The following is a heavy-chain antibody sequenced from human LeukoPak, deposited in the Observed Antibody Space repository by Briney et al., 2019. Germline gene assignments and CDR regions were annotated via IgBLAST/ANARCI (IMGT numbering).Heavy chain of an antibody. V-gene: IGHV1-46*01. CDR3: ARGLVDTAMVTRRIDY. CDR2: INPSGGIT. CDR1: GYTFTNYY. D-gene: IGHD5-18*01. Sequence: ASVKVSCKASGYTFTNYYMHWVRQAPRQGLEWMGIINPSGGITHYAQNFQGRVTLTRDTSTSTVYTEVSSLISEDTAVYYCARGLVDTAMVTRRIDYWGQGTLVTVPS. J-gene: IGHJ4*02.